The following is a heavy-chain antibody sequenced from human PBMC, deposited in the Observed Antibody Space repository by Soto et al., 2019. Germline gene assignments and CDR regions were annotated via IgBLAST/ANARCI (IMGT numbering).Heavy chain of an antibody. D-gene: IGHD3-3*01. J-gene: IGHJ4*02. V-gene: IGHV1-24*01. CDR1: GYTLTELS. CDR3: ATPVRYYDVWSGYPVFDY. CDR2: FDPEDGET. Sequence: ASVKVSCKVSGYTLTELSMHWVRQAPGKGLEWMGGFDPEDGETIYAQKFQGRVTMTEDTSTDTAYMELSSLRSEDTAVYYCATPVRYYDVWSGYPVFDYWGQGTLVTVSS.